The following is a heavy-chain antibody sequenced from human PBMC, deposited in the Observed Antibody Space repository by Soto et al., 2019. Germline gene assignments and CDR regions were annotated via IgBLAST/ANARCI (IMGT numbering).Heavy chain of an antibody. CDR2: ISYDGSNK. CDR1: GFTFSSYG. J-gene: IGHJ6*02. V-gene: IGHV3-30*18. Sequence: SLRLSCAASGFTFSSYGMHWVRQAPGKGLEWVAVISYDGSNKYYADSVKGRFTISRDNSKNTLYLQMNSLRAEDTAVYYCAKELSIVVVPAAIRMYYYYGMDVWGQGTTVTVSS. D-gene: IGHD2-2*02. CDR3: AKELSIVVVPAAIRMYYYYGMDV.